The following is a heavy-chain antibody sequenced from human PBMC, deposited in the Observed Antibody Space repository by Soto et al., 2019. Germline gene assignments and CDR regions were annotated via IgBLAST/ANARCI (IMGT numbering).Heavy chain of an antibody. D-gene: IGHD3-22*01. CDR3: ARVERTYYYDSSGYYEDY. J-gene: IGHJ4*02. V-gene: IGHV3-7*01. CDR2: IKQDGSEK. Sequence: PGGSLRLSCAASGFTFSSYWMSWVRQAPGKGLEWVANIKQDGSEKYYVDSVKGRFTISRDNAKNSLYLQMDSLRAEDTAVYYCARVERTYYYDSSGYYEDYWGQGTLVTVSS. CDR1: GFTFSSYW.